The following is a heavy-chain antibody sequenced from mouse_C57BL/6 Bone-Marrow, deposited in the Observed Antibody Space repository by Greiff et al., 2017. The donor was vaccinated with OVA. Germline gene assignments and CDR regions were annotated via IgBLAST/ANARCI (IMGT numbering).Heavy chain of an antibody. Sequence: VKLQESGAELVRPGTSVTVSCKASGYAFTNYLIEWVKQRPGQGLEWIGVINPGSGGTNYNEKFKGKATLTADKSSGTAYMQLSSLTSEDSAVYFWARFGCRTAWYFDVWGTGTTVTVSS. D-gene: IGHD1-2*01. CDR1: GYAFTNYL. CDR3: ARFGCRTAWYFDV. V-gene: IGHV1-54*01. CDR2: INPGSGGT. J-gene: IGHJ1*03.